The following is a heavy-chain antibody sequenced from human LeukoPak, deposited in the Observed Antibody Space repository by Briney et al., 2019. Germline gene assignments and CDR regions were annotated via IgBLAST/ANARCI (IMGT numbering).Heavy chain of an antibody. D-gene: IGHD3-22*01. Sequence: GGSLRLSCAASGFTFSNAWMSWVRQAPGKGLEWVGRIKSKTDGGTTDYAAPVKGRFTISRDDSKNTLYLQMNSLKTEDTAVYYYTSTYYYDSSGYYPVWYWGQGTLVTVSS. V-gene: IGHV3-15*01. CDR1: GFTFSNAW. J-gene: IGHJ4*02. CDR3: TSTYYYDSSGYYPVWY. CDR2: IKSKTDGGTT.